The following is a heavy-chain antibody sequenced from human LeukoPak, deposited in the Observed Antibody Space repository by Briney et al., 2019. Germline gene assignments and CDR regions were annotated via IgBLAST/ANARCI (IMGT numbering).Heavy chain of an antibody. CDR3: AKAVEPVDY. Sequence: GGSLRLSCATSGFTFSNYAMSWVRQAPGKGLEWVSIISDSAVGTYYTDSVKGRFTISRDNSKNTLYLQMNSLRAEDTAVYYCAKAVEPVDYWGQGTLVTVSS. D-gene: IGHD1-1*01. V-gene: IGHV3-23*01. CDR2: ISDSAVGT. CDR1: GFTFSNYA. J-gene: IGHJ4*02.